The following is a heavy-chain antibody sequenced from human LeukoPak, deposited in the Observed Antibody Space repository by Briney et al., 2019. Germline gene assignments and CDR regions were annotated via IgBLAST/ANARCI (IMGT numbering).Heavy chain of an antibody. CDR1: GVSLSTYY. J-gene: IGHJ4*02. Sequence: SETLSLTCDVSGVSLSTYYWSWIRQSPEKGLEWIGEVNHSGYTNYNPSLKGRVTISVDTSKNQFSLKLSSVAAADTAVYCCARQLYGSDYWGQGTLVTVSS. D-gene: IGHD4-17*01. CDR2: VNHSGYT. V-gene: IGHV4-34*01. CDR3: ARQLYGSDY.